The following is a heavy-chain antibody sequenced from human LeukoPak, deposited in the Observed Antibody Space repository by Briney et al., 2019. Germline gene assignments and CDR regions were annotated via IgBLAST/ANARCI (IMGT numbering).Heavy chain of an antibody. CDR1: GGSISSGGYS. V-gene: IGHV4-30-2*01. J-gene: IGHJ3*02. CDR2: IYHSGST. CDR3: ARDLYYYGSGSYYGAFDI. D-gene: IGHD3-10*01. Sequence: SETLSLTCAVSGGSISSGGYSWSWIRQPPGTGLEWIGYIYHSGSTYYNPSLKSRVTISVDRSKNQFSLKLSSVTAADTAVYYCARDLYYYGSGSYYGAFDIWGQGTMVTVSS.